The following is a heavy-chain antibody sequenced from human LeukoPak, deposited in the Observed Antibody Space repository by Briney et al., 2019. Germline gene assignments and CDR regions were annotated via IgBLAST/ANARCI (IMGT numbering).Heavy chain of an antibody. CDR1: GGTFSSYA. CDR2: IIPIFGTA. Sequence: EASVKVSCKASGGTFSSYAISWVRQAPGQGLEWMGGIIPIFGTANYAQKFQGRVTMTRDTSTSTVYMELSSLRTEDTAVYYCARWSLLYCSSTSCPDFYGMDVWGQGTTVTVSS. D-gene: IGHD2-2*01. J-gene: IGHJ6*02. CDR3: ARWSLLYCSSTSCPDFYGMDV. V-gene: IGHV1-69*05.